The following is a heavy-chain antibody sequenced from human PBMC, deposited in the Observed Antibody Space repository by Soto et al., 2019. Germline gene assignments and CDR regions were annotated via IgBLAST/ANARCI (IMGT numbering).Heavy chain of an antibody. CDR1: GGSFSGYY. J-gene: IGHJ4*02. V-gene: IGHV4-34*01. CDR3: AFSRAHVENAAISAY. D-gene: IGHD2-2*01. Sequence: SETLSLTCAVYGGSFSGYYWSWIRQPPGKGLEWIGEINHSGSTNYNPSLKSRVTISVDTSKNKFYLKLSSVTAADTAVYYCAFSRAHVENAAISAYWGQGTLVTVSS. CDR2: INHSGST.